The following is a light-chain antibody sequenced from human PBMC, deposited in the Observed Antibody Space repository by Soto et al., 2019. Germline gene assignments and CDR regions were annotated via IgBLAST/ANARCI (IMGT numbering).Light chain of an antibody. CDR3: QQYNTWHPKMA. CDR1: QSVSSD. CDR2: GAS. V-gene: IGKV3-15*01. J-gene: IGKJ1*01. Sequence: VVTQSAATLSVFPGETAKLSCRASQSVSSDLAWYQQRPGQAPRLLIYGASTRATGTPARFRGSGSGTEFRLTISSLQSEDFATYYCQQYNTWHPKMAFGRGTKVDIK.